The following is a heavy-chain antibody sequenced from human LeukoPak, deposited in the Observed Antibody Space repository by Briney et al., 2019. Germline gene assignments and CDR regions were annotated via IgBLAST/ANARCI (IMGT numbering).Heavy chain of an antibody. CDR3: ERVVGSTVYFDY. CDR1: LHTFTSYF. J-gene: IGHJ4*02. CDR2: INPSGGST. Sequence: ASVKVSCLHSLHTFTSYFIHWVRQAPGQGLEWMGIINPSGGSTSYAQKFQGRVTMTRDTSTSTVYMELSSLRSEDTAVYDCERVVGSTVYFDYWGQGTLVTVSS. V-gene: IGHV1-46*01. D-gene: IGHD1-26*01.